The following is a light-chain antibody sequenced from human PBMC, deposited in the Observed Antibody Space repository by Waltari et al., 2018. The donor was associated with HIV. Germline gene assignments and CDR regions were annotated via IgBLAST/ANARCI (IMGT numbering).Light chain of an antibody. Sequence: QSVLTQPPSVSGTPGQRVTISCSGNRSNVGSSAVSWYHQVPGKAPTLLMYFNNQRPSGVPDRFSGSKSGTSASLAISGLQSEDEADYYCATWDHNLNGRVFGGGTKLTVL. CDR1: RSNVGSSA. V-gene: IGLV1-44*01. CDR2: FNN. CDR3: ATWDHNLNGRV. J-gene: IGLJ3*02.